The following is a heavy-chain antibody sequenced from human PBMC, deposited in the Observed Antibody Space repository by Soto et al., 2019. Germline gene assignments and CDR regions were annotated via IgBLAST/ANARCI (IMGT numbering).Heavy chain of an antibody. V-gene: IGHV4-30-4*01. J-gene: IGHJ4*02. CDR1: GGSISSGDYY. Sequence: SETLSLTCTVPGGSISSGDYYWSWIRQPPGKGLEWIGYIYYSGSTYYNPSLKSRVTISVDTSKNQFSLKLSSVTAADTAVYYCARAPGIAAAGGVWYFDYWGQGTLVTV. D-gene: IGHD6-13*01. CDR3: ARAPGIAAAGGVWYFDY. CDR2: IYYSGST.